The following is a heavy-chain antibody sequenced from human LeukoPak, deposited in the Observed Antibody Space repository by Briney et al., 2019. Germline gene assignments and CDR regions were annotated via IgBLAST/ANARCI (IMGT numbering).Heavy chain of an antibody. D-gene: IGHD6-19*01. CDR3: ARDTAVELGDWFDP. CDR2: IGAYNGNT. J-gene: IGHJ5*02. Sequence: GASVKVSCKASGYTFTSYGISWVRQAPGQGLEWMGWIGAYNGNTNYAQKLQGRVTMTTDTSTSTTYMELRSLRSDDTAVYYCARDTAVELGDWFDPWGQGTLVTVSS. CDR1: GYTFTSYG. V-gene: IGHV1-18*01.